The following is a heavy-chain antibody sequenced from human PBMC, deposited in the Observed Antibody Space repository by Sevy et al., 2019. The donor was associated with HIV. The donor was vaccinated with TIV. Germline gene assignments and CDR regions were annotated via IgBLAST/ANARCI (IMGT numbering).Heavy chain of an antibody. J-gene: IGHJ6*02. CDR3: AKVLHIVVVPAAIDYYDGMDV. Sequence: GGSLRLSCAASGFTFSTYGMHWVRQAPGKGLEWVAFIRFDGTIQYYTDSVKGRLTISRDNSKNTLYLQMNSLRAEDTAVYFCAKVLHIVVVPAAIDYYDGMDVWGQGTTVTVSS. CDR1: GFTFSTYG. CDR2: IRFDGTIQ. D-gene: IGHD2-2*01. V-gene: IGHV3-30*02.